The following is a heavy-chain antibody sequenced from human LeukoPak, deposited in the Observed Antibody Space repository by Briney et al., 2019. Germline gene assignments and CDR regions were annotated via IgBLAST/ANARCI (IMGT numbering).Heavy chain of an antibody. Sequence: QPSETLSLTCTVSGGSISSGGYYWSWIRQHPGKGLEWIGYIYYSGSTYYNPSLKSRVTISVDTSKNQFSLKLSSVTAAGTAVYYCARDWWSGYSRWGQGTLVTVSS. J-gene: IGHJ4*02. V-gene: IGHV4-31*03. CDR3: ARDWWSGYSR. CDR1: GGSISSGGYY. D-gene: IGHD3-3*01. CDR2: IYYSGST.